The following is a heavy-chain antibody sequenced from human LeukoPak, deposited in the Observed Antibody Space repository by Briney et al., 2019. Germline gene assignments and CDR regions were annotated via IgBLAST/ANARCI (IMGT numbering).Heavy chain of an antibody. J-gene: IGHJ4*02. CDR1: GDSVSSNSAA. Sequence: SQTLSLTCAISGDSVSSNSAAWNWIRQSPPRGLEWLGRTYYRSKWYNDYAVSVKSRITINPDTSKNQFSLQLNSVTPEDTAVYYCARDHQEDLGYCSSTSCPFDYWGQGTLVTVSS. CDR3: ARDHQEDLGYCSSTSCPFDY. CDR2: TYYRSKWYN. V-gene: IGHV6-1*01. D-gene: IGHD2-2*01.